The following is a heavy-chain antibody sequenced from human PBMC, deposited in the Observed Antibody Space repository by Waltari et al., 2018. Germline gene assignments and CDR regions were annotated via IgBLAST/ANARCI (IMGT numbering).Heavy chain of an antibody. V-gene: IGHV1-2*04. D-gene: IGHD5-12*01. CDR3: ARAWPRIAGGYVWGFDY. CDR1: GYTFTGYY. Sequence: QVQLVQSGAEVKKPGASVKVSCKASGYTFTGYYMHWVRRAPGQGLEWMGWINPNSGGTNYAQKFQGWVTMTRDTSISTAYMELSRLRSDDTAVYYCARAWPRIAGGYVWGFDYWGQGTLVTVSS. J-gene: IGHJ4*02. CDR2: INPNSGGT.